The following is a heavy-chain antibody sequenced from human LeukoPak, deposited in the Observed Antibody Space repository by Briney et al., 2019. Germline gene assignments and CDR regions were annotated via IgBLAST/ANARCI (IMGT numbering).Heavy chain of an antibody. D-gene: IGHD1-26*01. CDR3: RWAGRDFHH. CDR1: GFTFSDAW. J-gene: IGHJ4*02. CDR2: ARSKTGGETT. Sequence: PGESLRLSCAGSGFTFSDAWLSWVRQAPGKGLEWIGLARSKTGGETTDYAAPVTGRFIISRHDLRHTVYLPKNSLKTEDTGIYYCRWAGRDFHHWGPGTLVTVSS. V-gene: IGHV3-15*01.